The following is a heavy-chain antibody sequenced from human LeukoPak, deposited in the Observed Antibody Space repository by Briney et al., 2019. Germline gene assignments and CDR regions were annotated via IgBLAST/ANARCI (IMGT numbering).Heavy chain of an antibody. D-gene: IGHD3-3*01. CDR3: ARRPYYDLWSGYVEEYYFDY. Sequence: GESLKISCKGSGYSFTSYWIGWVRQMPGKGLEWMGIIYPGDSDTRYSPSFQGQVTISADKSISTAYLQWSSLKASDTAMYYCARRPYYDLWSGYVEEYYFDYWGQGTLVTVSS. CDR1: GYSFTSYW. J-gene: IGHJ4*02. V-gene: IGHV5-51*01. CDR2: IYPGDSDT.